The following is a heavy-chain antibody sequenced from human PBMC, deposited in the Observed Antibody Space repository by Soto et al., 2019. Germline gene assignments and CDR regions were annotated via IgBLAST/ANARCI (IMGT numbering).Heavy chain of an antibody. J-gene: IGHJ4*02. CDR3: ARFPNYYGSGFDY. CDR1: GGSISSYY. CDR2: IYYSGST. V-gene: IGHV4-59*01. D-gene: IGHD3-10*01. Sequence: PSETLSLTCTFSGGSISSYYWSWIRQPPGKGLEWIGYIYYSGSTNYNPSLKSRVTISVDTSKNQFSLKLSSVTAADTAVYYCARFPNYYGSGFDYWGQGTLVTVSS.